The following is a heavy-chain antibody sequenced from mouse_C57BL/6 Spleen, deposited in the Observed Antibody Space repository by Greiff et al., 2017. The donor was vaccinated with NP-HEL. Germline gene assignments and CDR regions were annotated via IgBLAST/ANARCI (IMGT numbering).Heavy chain of an antibody. CDR3: ARDNYSNGNYFDY. V-gene: IGHV5-4*01. J-gene: IGHJ2*01. Sequence: VQLKESGGGLVKPGGSLKLSCAASGFTFSSYAMSWVRQTPEKRLEWVATISDGGSYTYYPDNVKGRFTISRDNAKNNLYLQMSHLKSEDTAMYYCARDNYSNGNYFDYWGQGTTLTVSS. D-gene: IGHD2-5*01. CDR2: ISDGGSYT. CDR1: GFTFSSYA.